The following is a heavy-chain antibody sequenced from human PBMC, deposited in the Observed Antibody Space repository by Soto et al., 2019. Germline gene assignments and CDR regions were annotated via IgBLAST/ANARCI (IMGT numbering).Heavy chain of an antibody. V-gene: IGHV1-3*01. D-gene: IGHD6-6*01. CDR2: INAGNGNT. Sequence: QVQLVQSGAEVKKPGASVKVSCKASGYTFTSYAMHWVRQAPGQRLEWMGWINAGNGNTKYSQKFQGRVTITRDTSASTAYRELSSLRSEDTAVYYCARDRPLGSSSSRGRDYWGQGTLVTVSS. J-gene: IGHJ4*02. CDR3: ARDRPLGSSSSRGRDY. CDR1: GYTFTSYA.